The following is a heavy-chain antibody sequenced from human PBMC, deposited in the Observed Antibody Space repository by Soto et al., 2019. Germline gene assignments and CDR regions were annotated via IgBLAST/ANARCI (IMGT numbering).Heavy chain of an antibody. J-gene: IGHJ6*02. Sequence: EVQLVESGGGLVRPGESLRLPCAASGFTFSNYWMHWVRQAPGEGLVWVSRINSDGSNTAYADSVKGRFTISRDNAKNTLHLLMSSLRAEDAAVYHCARLGDPYREYCMDVWGQGTTVNVSS. V-gene: IGHV3-74*01. D-gene: IGHD4-4*01. CDR1: GFTFSNYW. CDR3: ARLGDPYREYCMDV. CDR2: INSDGSNT.